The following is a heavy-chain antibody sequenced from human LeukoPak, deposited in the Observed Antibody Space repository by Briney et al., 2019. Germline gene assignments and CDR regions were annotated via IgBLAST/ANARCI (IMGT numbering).Heavy chain of an antibody. CDR3: ARRYGSGSYSAFDI. CDR2: IIPIFGTA. Sequence: ASVKVSCKASGGTFSSSAISWVRQAPGQGLEWMGGIIPIFGTANYAQKFQGRVTITTDESTSTAYMELSSLRSEDTAVYYCARRYGSGSYSAFDIWGQGTMVTVSS. CDR1: GGTFSSSA. J-gene: IGHJ3*02. D-gene: IGHD3-10*01. V-gene: IGHV1-69*05.